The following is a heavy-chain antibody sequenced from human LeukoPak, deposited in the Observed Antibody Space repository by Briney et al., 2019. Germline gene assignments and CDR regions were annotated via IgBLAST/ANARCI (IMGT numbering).Heavy chain of an antibody. CDR2: INSSSSYI. Sequence: PGGSLRLSCAASGFTFSSYSMNWVRQAPGKGLEWVSSINSSSSYIYYADSVKGRFTISRDNAKNSLYLQMNSLRAEDTAVYYCARCITIFGVVDYYMDVWGKGTTVTVSS. CDR1: GFTFSSYS. D-gene: IGHD3-3*01. CDR3: ARCITIFGVVDYYMDV. V-gene: IGHV3-21*01. J-gene: IGHJ6*03.